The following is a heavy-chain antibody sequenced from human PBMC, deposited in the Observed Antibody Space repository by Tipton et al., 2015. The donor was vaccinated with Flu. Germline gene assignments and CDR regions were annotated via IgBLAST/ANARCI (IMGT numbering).Heavy chain of an antibody. CDR3: ARGRDAYCSSTSCYDYYYFYGMDV. CDR1: GGSISSSSYY. V-gene: IGHV4-39*07. Sequence: TLSLTCTVSGGSISSSSYYWGWIRQPPGKGLEWIGSIYYSESTYYNPSLKSRVTISVDTSKNQFSLKLSSVTAADTAVYYCARGRDAYCSSTSCYDYYYFYGMDVWGQGTTVTVSS. J-gene: IGHJ6*02. D-gene: IGHD2-2*01. CDR2: IYYSEST.